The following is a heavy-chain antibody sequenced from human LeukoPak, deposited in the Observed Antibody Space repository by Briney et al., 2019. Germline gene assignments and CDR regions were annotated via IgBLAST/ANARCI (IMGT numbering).Heavy chain of an antibody. CDR3: ARDESGSYVGGAFDY. CDR2: ISSNGGST. CDR1: GFTFSSYA. J-gene: IGHJ4*02. Sequence: GGSLRLSCAASGFTFSSYAMHWVRQAPGKGLEYVSAISSNGGSTYYANSVKGRFTISRGNSKNTLYLQMGSLRAEDMAVYYCARDESGSYVGGAFDYWGQGTLVTVSS. V-gene: IGHV3-64*01. D-gene: IGHD1-26*01.